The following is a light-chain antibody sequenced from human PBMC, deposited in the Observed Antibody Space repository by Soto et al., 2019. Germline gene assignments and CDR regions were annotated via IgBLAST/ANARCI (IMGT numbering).Light chain of an antibody. CDR2: DAS. J-gene: IGKJ1*01. CDR1: QSVGSS. V-gene: IGKV3-11*01. CDR3: LQRGDWPPLT. Sequence: EIVLTQSPATLSLSPGERATLSCRASQSVGSSLAWYQQKPGQAPRLLIYDASNRATGTPARFSGSGSGTDFTLTIRSLESEDFAVYYCLQRGDWPPLTFGQGTKVDIK.